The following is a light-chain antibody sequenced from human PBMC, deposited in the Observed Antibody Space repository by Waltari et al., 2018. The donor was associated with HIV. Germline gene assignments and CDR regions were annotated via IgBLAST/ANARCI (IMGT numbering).Light chain of an antibody. CDR1: TSNIGSNY. J-gene: IGLJ1*01. CDR2: EDF. CDR3: ATWDDSLNGYV. V-gene: IGLV1-51*02. Sequence: SVLTQPPSVSAAPGQTITISCSGSTSNIGSNYVAWYQQFPGRAPKFLIYEDFRRPSGIPDRFSGSKSGTSATLDITGLQTGDEADYYCATWDDSLNGYVLGAGTRVTVL.